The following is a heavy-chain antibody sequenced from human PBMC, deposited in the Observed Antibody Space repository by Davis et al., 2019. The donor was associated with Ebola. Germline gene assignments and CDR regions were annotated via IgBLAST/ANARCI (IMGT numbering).Heavy chain of an antibody. D-gene: IGHD4-17*01. Sequence: PGGSLRLSCAASGFTFSSYWMHWVRHAPGKGLVWVSRINSDGSSTSYADSVKGRFTISRDNAKNSLYLQMNSLRAEDTAVYYCARGGHDYGQPFDYWGQGTLVTVSS. CDR1: GFTFSSYW. CDR3: ARGGHDYGQPFDY. CDR2: INSDGSST. J-gene: IGHJ4*02. V-gene: IGHV3-74*01.